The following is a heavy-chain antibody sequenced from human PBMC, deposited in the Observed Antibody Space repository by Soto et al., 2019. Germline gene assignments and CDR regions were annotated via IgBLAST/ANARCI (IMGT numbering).Heavy chain of an antibody. CDR2: IYHSGST. Sequence: SETLSLTCAVSSGSISSSNWWSWVRQPPGKGLEWIGEIYHSGSTNYNPSLKSRVTISVDKSKNQFSLKLSSVTAADTAVYYCARGSPCRDRDSTSCYNYYYYYMDVWGKGTTVTVSS. V-gene: IGHV4-4*02. D-gene: IGHD2-2*02. CDR1: SGSISSSNW. J-gene: IGHJ6*03. CDR3: ARGSPCRDRDSTSCYNYYYYYMDV.